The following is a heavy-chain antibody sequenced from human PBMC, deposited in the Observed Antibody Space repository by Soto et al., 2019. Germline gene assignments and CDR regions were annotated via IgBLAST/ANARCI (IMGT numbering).Heavy chain of an antibody. Sequence: QVQLVESGGGMVKPGGSLRLSCAASGFTFSDYYMTWIRQAPGKGLEWVSDISSSGDTIYYADSVKGRFTISRDNAKNSLYLQMNSLRAEDTAVDYCARDGLLGWDGMDVWGQGTKVTVSS. J-gene: IGHJ6*02. CDR2: ISSSGDTI. CDR3: ARDGLLGWDGMDV. CDR1: GFTFSDYY. D-gene: IGHD3-10*01. V-gene: IGHV3-11*01.